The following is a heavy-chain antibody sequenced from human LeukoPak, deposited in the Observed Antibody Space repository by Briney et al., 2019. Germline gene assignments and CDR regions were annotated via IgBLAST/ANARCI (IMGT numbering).Heavy chain of an antibody. J-gene: IGHJ6*03. CDR2: IYSGGST. V-gene: IGHV3-53*01. D-gene: IGHD3-10*01. CDR3: ARAPYGNYYYYYMDV. Sequence: GGSLRLSCAASGFTVSSNYMSWVRQAPGKGLEWVSVIYSGGSTYYADSVKGRFTISRDNSKNTLYLQMNSLRAEDTAVYYCARAPYGNYYYYYMDVWGKGTTVTVSS. CDR1: GFTVSSNY.